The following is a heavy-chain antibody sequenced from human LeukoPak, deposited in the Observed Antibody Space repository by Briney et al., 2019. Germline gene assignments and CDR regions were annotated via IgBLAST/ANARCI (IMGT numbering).Heavy chain of an antibody. J-gene: IGHJ6*03. Sequence: SVKVSCKASGGTFSSYAISWVRQAPGQGLEWMGGIIPIFGTANYAQKFQGRVTITADESTSTAYMELSSLRSEDTAVYYCARDPRDYDENYYYYYMDVWGKGTTVTVSS. CDR2: IIPIFGTA. V-gene: IGHV1-69*13. CDR1: GGTFSSYA. CDR3: ARDPRDYDENYYYYYMDV. D-gene: IGHD4-17*01.